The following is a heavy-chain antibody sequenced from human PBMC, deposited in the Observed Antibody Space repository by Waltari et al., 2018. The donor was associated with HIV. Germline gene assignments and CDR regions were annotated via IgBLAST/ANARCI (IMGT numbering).Heavy chain of an antibody. CDR2: NQPHSGNT. CDR1: EYTFTSYE. V-gene: IGHV1-8*01. J-gene: IGHJ4*02. CDR3: ARTFCSSTRCYRGDFDV. D-gene: IGHD2-2*02. Sequence: QVQLVQSGAEVRKPGASVKVSCKASEYTFTSYEINWVRQAIGQGPEWMGWNQPHSGNTGLAQKFQGRVTMTRDTSINTAYMELSSLTSEDTAVYYCARTFCSSTRCYRGDFDVWGQGTLVTVSS.